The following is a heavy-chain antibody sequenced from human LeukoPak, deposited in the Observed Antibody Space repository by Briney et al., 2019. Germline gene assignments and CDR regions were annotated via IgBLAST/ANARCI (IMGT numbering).Heavy chain of an antibody. CDR2: TYYRSKWYN. Sequence: SQTLSLTCAISGDSVSSNSAAWNWLRQSPSRGLEWLGRTYYRSKWYNDYAVSVKSRITINPDTSKNQFSLQLNSVTPEDTAVYYCARGRILTGYNWFDPWGQGTLVTVSS. CDR3: ARGRILTGYNWFDP. CDR1: GDSVSSNSAA. J-gene: IGHJ5*02. D-gene: IGHD3-9*01. V-gene: IGHV6-1*01.